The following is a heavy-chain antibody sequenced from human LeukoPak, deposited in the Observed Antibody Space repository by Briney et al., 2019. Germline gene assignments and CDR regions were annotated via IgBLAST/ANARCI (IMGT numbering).Heavy chain of an antibody. V-gene: IGHV4-38-2*02. CDR1: DYSITSDYY. D-gene: IGHD3-10*01. Sequence: ATLSPTCAVSDYSITSDYYWGWIRQPPGKGLEWIGSIYHSGTTDYNPSLKSRVTISVDTSKNQFSLKLTSVTAADTAVYYCAREGSTSGTNWFDPWGQGNLVTVSS. CDR2: IYHSGTT. CDR3: AREGSTSGTNWFDP. J-gene: IGHJ5*02.